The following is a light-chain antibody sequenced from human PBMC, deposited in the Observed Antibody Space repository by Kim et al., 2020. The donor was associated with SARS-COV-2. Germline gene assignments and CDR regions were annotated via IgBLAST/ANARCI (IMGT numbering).Light chain of an antibody. V-gene: IGKV1-5*03. J-gene: IGKJ4*01. Sequence: DIQMTQSPSTLSASVGDRVTITCRASQSVNSWLAWYQQKPGKAPNLLIYKASSLESGVPSRFSGSGSGTEFTLTISSLQPDDFATYFCQQYNGYSLTFGGGTKLEI. CDR2: KAS. CDR3: QQYNGYSLT. CDR1: QSVNSW.